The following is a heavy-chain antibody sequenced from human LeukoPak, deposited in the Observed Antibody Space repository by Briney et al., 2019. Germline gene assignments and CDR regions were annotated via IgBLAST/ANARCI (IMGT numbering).Heavy chain of an antibody. Sequence: PSDTLSLTCTVSGGYTSSYYWSWLRQPPGKGLEWIGYIDYSGSTNYNPSLTSRVPISVDTSKNQFSLKLSSVTAADTAVYYCARHAYYYDSSDDAFDIWGQGTMVTVSS. D-gene: IGHD3-22*01. CDR3: ARHAYYYDSSDDAFDI. CDR1: GGYTSSYY. V-gene: IGHV4-59*08. CDR2: IDYSGST. J-gene: IGHJ3*02.